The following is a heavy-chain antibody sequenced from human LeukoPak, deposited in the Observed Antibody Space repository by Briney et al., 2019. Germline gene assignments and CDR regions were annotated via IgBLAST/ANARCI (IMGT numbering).Heavy chain of an antibody. J-gene: IGHJ5*02. V-gene: IGHV4-59*10. CDR3: ARVPSSYSSGWDNWFDP. D-gene: IGHD6-19*01. CDR1: GGSFSSYY. Sequence: SETLSLTCAVYGGSFSSYYWSWIRQPAGKGLEWIGRIYTSGSTNYNPSLKSRVTMSVDTSKNQFSLKLSSVTAADTAVNYCARVPSSYSSGWDNWFDPWGQGTLVTVSS. CDR2: IYTSGST.